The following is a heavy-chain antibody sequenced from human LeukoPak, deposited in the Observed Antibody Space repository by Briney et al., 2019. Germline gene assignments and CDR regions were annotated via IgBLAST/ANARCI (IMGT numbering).Heavy chain of an antibody. CDR1: GFTFDDYA. Sequence: PGRSLRLSCAASGFTFDDYAMHWVRQAPGKGLEWVSGISWNSGSIGYADSVKGRFTISRDNAKNSLYLQINSLRAEDTALYYCAKDTSYWGQGTLVTVSS. CDR3: AKDTSY. J-gene: IGHJ4*02. CDR2: ISWNSGSI. V-gene: IGHV3-9*01.